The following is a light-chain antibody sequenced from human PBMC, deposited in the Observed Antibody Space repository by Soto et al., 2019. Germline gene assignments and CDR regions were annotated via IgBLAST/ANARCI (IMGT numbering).Light chain of an antibody. Sequence: EIVLTQSPGTLSLSPGESAALSCRASQSISNNFSAWYQRKPGQAPRLLIYGASYRATDIPYRFSGSGSGTDFTLTITRLEPDDFAVYYCQQYGASPPTFGQGTKVEV. V-gene: IGKV3-20*01. CDR2: GAS. J-gene: IGKJ1*01. CDR3: QQYGASPPT. CDR1: QSISNNF.